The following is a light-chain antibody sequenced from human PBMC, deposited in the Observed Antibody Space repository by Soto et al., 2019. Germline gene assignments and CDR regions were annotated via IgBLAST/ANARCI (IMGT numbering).Light chain of an antibody. CDR3: QQRSNLPPIT. J-gene: IGKJ5*01. V-gene: IGKV3-11*01. CDR2: DAS. CDR1: QSVSSY. Sequence: EIVLTQSPATLSLSPGERATLSCRASQSVSSYLAWYQQKPGQAPRLLIYDASNRATGIPARFSGSGSGTDFTLTISSLEPEDFAVYYCQQRSNLPPITFGHETRLEIK.